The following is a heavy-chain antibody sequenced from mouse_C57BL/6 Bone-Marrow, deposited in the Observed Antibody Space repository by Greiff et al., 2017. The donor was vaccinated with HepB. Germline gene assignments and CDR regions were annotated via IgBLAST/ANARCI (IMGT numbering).Heavy chain of an antibody. D-gene: IGHD1-1*01. CDR3: ARTDTTVVATGYYAMDY. CDR2: INPNNGGT. CDR1: GYTFTDYN. Sequence: VQLKESGPELVKPGASVKIPCKASGYTFTDYNMDWVKQSHGKSLEWIGDINPNNGGTIYNQKFKGKATLTVDKSSSTAYMELRSLTSEDTAVYYCARTDTTVVATGYYAMDYWGQGTSVTVSS. V-gene: IGHV1-18*01. J-gene: IGHJ4*01.